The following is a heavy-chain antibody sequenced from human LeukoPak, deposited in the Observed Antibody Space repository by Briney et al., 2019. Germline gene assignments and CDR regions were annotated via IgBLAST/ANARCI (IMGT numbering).Heavy chain of an antibody. CDR2: ISYDGSNK. J-gene: IGHJ4*02. CDR1: GFTFSSYA. CDR3: ARDGAPVAAYYFDY. V-gene: IGHV3-30*04. D-gene: IGHD6-19*01. Sequence: GGSLRLSCAASGFTFSSYAMHCVRQAPGKGLEWVAVISYDGSNKYYADSVKGRFTISRDNSKNTLYLQMNSLRAEDTAVYYCARDGAPVAAYYFDYWGQGTLVTVSS.